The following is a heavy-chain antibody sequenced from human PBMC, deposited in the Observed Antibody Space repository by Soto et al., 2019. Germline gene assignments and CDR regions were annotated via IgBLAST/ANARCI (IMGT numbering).Heavy chain of an antibody. D-gene: IGHD3-10*01. CDR3: ARRDYYGSGSDAFDI. CDR1: GYTFTGYY. Sequence: ASVKVSCKASGYTFTGYYIHWVRQAPGQGLEWMGWISAYNGNTNYAQKLQGRVTMTTDTSTSTAYMELRSLRSDDTAVYYCARRDYYGSGSDAFDIWGQGTMVTVSS. J-gene: IGHJ3*02. CDR2: ISAYNGNT. V-gene: IGHV1-18*04.